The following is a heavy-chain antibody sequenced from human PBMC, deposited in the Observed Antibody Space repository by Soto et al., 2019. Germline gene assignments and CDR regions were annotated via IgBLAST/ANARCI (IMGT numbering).Heavy chain of an antibody. V-gene: IGHV3-74*01. CDR1: GFTFSSYW. CDR2: INSDGSST. D-gene: IGHD1-26*01. CDR3: ARDWSERWELQDYYYYGMDV. Sequence: PGGSLRLSCASSGFTFSSYWMHWARQAPGKGLVWVSRINSDGSSTSYADSVKGRFTISRDNAKNTLYLQMNSLRAEDTAVYYCARDWSERWELQDYYYYGMDVWGQGTTVTVSS. J-gene: IGHJ6*02.